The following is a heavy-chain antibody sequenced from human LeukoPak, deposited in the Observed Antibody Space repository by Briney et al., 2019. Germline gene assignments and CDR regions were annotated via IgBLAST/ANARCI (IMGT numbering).Heavy chain of an antibody. CDR3: ARDDITMIVDH. J-gene: IGHJ4*02. Sequence: GGSLRLSCAASGFTFRSYWMSWVRQAPGKGLEWVANIKQDGSEKYYVDSVKGRFTISRDNAKNSLYLQMNSLRAEDTAVYYCARDDITMIVDHWGQGTLVAVSS. CDR2: IKQDGSEK. CDR1: GFTFRSYW. V-gene: IGHV3-7*01. D-gene: IGHD3-22*01.